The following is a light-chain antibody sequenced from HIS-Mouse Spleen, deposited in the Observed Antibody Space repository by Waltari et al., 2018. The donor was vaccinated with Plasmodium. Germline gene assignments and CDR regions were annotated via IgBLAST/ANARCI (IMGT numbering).Light chain of an antibody. CDR1: QLGDKY. V-gene: IGLV3-1*01. Sequence: SYELTQPPSVSVSPGQTASITCPGDQLGDKYACWYQQKPGQSPVLVIYQDSKRPSGIPERFSGSNSGNTATLTISGTQAMDEADYYCQAWDSSTVVFGGGTKLIVL. J-gene: IGLJ2*01. CDR3: QAWDSSTVV. CDR2: QDS.